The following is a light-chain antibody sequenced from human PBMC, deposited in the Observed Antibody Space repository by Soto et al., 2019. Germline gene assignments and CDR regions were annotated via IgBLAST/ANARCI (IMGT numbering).Light chain of an antibody. V-gene: IGKV3-15*01. CDR1: QSVSSN. CDR2: GAS. CDR3: QQYNNWTPYT. Sequence: EIVMTQSPATLSVSPGERATLSCRASQSVSSNLAWYQQKPGQAPRLLIYGASTRATGIPARFSGSGSGTEFTLTISRRQSEDFAVYYCQQYNNWTPYTFGQGTKLEIK. J-gene: IGKJ2*01.